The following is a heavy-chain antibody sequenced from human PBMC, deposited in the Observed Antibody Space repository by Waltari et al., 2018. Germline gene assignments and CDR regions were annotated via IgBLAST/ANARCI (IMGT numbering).Heavy chain of an antibody. CDR3: ARGPPTDTPPHY. CDR1: GFIFSTYW. V-gene: IGHV3-74*01. J-gene: IGHJ4*02. CDR2: IDNGDGSGT. Sequence: EVQLVESGGGLVQPGGSLRLSCEASGFIFSTYWMHWVRQGPGKGLVGVSRIDNGDGSGTRYADSVKGRVTISVDTSKKQFSLKLSSVTAADTAVYYCARGPPTDTPPHYWGQGTLVTVSS. D-gene: IGHD5-18*01.